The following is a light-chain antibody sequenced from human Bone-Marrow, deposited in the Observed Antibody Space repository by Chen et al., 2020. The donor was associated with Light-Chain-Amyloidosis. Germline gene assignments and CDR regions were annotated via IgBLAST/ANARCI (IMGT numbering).Light chain of an antibody. Sequence: SYELPQPPSVSVSPGQAAGITCSGDALPKKYAYWYQQKSGQAPVLVIYEDTKRPSGIPERFSGSSSGTLATLTISGDQVEEEGDYYCYSTDNTGDHRVFGGGTGLTVL. J-gene: IGLJ2*01. CDR2: EDT. CDR1: ALPKKY. CDR3: YSTDNTGDHRV. V-gene: IGLV3-10*01.